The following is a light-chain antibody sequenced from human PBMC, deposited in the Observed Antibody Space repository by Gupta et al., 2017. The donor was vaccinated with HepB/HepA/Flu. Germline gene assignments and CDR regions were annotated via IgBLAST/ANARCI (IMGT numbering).Light chain of an antibody. V-gene: IGKV1-5*03. J-gene: IGKJ3*01. CDR1: QPISSR. CDR2: QAS. CDR3: QQYNSHMFT. Sequence: DIQMTQSPSTLSASVGDRVTIACRASQPISSRLAWYQQKPGKAPKLLIYQASTLESGVPSRFSGRGSETEFILTITSLQPDDFATYYCQQYNSHMFTFGPGTKVDFK.